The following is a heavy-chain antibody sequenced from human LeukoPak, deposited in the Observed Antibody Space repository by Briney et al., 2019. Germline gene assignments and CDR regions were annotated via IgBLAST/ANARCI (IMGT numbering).Heavy chain of an antibody. Sequence: ISAYNGNTNYSQKLQGRVTMTTDTSTSTAYMELRSLRSDDTAVYYCARDHYQLLGIWFDPWGQGTLVTVSS. D-gene: IGHD2-2*01. J-gene: IGHJ5*02. V-gene: IGHV1-18*01. CDR3: ARDHYQLLGIWFDP. CDR2: ISAYNGNT.